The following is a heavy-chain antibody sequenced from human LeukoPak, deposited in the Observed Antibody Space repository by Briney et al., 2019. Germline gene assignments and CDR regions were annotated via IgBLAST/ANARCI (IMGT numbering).Heavy chain of an antibody. J-gene: IGHJ4*02. D-gene: IGHD6-13*01. V-gene: IGHV3-7*01. Sequence: PGGSLRLSCAVSGFTFSSHWMHWVRQAPGKGLVWVANIKQDGSEKYYVDSVKGRFTISRDNAKNSLYLQMNSLRAEDTAMYYCARDSAGNDYWGQGTLVTVSS. CDR3: ARDSAGNDY. CDR1: GFTFSSHW. CDR2: IKQDGSEK.